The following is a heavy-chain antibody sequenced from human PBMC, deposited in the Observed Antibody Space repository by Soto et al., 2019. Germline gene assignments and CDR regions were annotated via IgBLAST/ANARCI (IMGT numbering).Heavy chain of an antibody. J-gene: IGHJ1*01. V-gene: IGHV3-23*01. Sequence: EVQLLESGGGLVQPGGALRLSCAASGFTFNTYAMSWVRQAPGQGLEWVSGISRSGRSTYYADSVKGRVTISRDTSESTLYLQMNRLRIEDTAVYYCTKERGMGDTECFHHWGKGVLVIVSS. D-gene: IGHD3-16*01. CDR2: ISRSGRST. CDR1: GFTFNTYA. CDR3: TKERGMGDTECFHH.